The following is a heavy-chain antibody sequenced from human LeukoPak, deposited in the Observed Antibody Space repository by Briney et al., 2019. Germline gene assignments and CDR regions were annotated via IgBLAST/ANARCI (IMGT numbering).Heavy chain of an antibody. D-gene: IGHD6-19*01. CDR2: INHSGST. CDR1: GGSFSGYY. Sequence: SETLSLTCAVYGGSFSGYYWSWILQPPGKGLEWIGEINHSGSTNYNPSLKSRVTISVDTSKNQFSLKLSSVTAADTAVYYCARRGGQWLVRGLFDYWGQGTLVTVSS. V-gene: IGHV4-34*01. CDR3: ARRGGQWLVRGLFDY. J-gene: IGHJ4*02.